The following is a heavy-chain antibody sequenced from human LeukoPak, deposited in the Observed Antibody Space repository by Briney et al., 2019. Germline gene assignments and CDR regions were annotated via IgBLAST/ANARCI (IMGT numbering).Heavy chain of an antibody. CDR1: GYTLTELS. J-gene: IGHJ4*02. V-gene: IGHV1-24*01. CDR2: FDPEDGET. Sequence: ASVKVSCKVSGYTLTELSMHWVRQAPGKGLEWMGGFDPEDGETIYAQKFQGRVTMTEDTSTDTAYMELSSLRSEDTAVYYCATDKGEGNFDWLRYWGQGTLVTVSS. CDR3: ATDKGEGNFDWLRY. D-gene: IGHD3-9*01.